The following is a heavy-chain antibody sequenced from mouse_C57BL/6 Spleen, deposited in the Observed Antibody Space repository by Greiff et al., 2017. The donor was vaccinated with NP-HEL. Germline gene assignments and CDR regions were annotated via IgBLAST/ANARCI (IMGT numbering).Heavy chain of an antibody. V-gene: IGHV2-9-1*01. Sequence: QVQLKESGPGLVSPSQSLSITCTLPGFPLTSYAISWVRQPPGKGLEWLGLIWTGGGTHYNSALKSRLSISKDKSKSQVFLKMNSLQTDDTARYYCARNSGTGAMDYWGQGTSVTVSS. CDR1: GFPLTSYA. D-gene: IGHD4-1*01. CDR3: ARNSGTGAMDY. J-gene: IGHJ4*01. CDR2: IWTGGGT.